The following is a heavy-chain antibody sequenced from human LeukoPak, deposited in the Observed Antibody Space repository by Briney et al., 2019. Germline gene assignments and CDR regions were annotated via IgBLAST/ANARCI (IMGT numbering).Heavy chain of an antibody. CDR3: ARSDPGIAVAGLDY. D-gene: IGHD6-19*01. Sequence: SETLSLTCTVSGGSISSSSYYWGWIRQPPGKGLEWIGSIYYSGSTYYNPSLKSRVTISVDTPKNQFSLKLSSVTAADTAVYYCARSDPGIAVAGLDYWGQGTLVTVSS. CDR2: IYYSGST. J-gene: IGHJ4*02. CDR1: GGSISSSSYY. V-gene: IGHV4-39*07.